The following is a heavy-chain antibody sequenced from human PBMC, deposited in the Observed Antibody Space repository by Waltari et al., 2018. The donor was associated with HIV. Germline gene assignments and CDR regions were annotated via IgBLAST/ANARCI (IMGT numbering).Heavy chain of an antibody. V-gene: IGHV4-38-2*01. CDR1: AYSINSNYY. CDR2: FSYIGTS. D-gene: IGHD3-22*01. Sequence: QVQLQESGPGLVKASETLSLTCGVSAYSINSNYYWAWARQPPGTGLAWIGTFSYIGTSSYIPSLKSRVSISVDTSKTQFSLKLSSVTAADTAVYYCARVGYFYDSGGFVVPHYFESWGQGSLVTVSS. CDR3: ARVGYFYDSGGFVVPHYFES. J-gene: IGHJ4*02.